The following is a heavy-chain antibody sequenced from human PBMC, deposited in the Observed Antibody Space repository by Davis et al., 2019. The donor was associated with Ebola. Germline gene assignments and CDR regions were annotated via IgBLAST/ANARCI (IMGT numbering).Heavy chain of an antibody. D-gene: IGHD6-19*01. CDR3: VTFLEQWLAY. CDR1: GYSFTDFY. V-gene: IGHV1-46*01. Sequence: AASVKVSCKASGYSFTDFYVHWVRQAPGQGLKWMGVINPSHLSTTYAQRFQGRATMTRDTSTSTVYMELSSLRSDDTAVYYCVTFLEQWLAYWGQGTLVTVSS. CDR2: INPSHLST. J-gene: IGHJ4*02.